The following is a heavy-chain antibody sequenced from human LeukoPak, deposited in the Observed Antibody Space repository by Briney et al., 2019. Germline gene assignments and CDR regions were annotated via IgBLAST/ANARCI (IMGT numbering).Heavy chain of an antibody. D-gene: IGHD1-26*01. CDR1: GFTFSSYG. J-gene: IGHJ4*02. CDR2: IWYDGSNK. V-gene: IGHV3-33*01. Sequence: GGSLRLSCAASGFTFSSYGMHWVRQAPGKGLEWVAVIWYDGSNKYYADSVKGRFTISRDNSKNTLYLQMNSLRAEDTAVYYCVRASGVGAPYYFDYWGQGTLVTVSS. CDR3: VRASGVGAPYYFDY.